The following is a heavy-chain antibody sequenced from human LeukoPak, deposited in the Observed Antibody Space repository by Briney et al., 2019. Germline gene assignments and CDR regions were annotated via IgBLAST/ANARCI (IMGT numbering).Heavy chain of an antibody. J-gene: IGHJ5*02. D-gene: IGHD6-13*01. CDR2: IYYSGST. CDR1: GGSISSYY. CDR3: ARRYSSSWYTLGWFDP. V-gene: IGHV4-59*08. Sequence: SETLSLTCTVSGGSISSYYWSWIRQPPGKGLEWIGYIYYSGSTNYNPSLKSRVTISVDPSKNQSSLTLSSVPAADTAVYYCARRYSSSWYTLGWFDPWGQGTLVTVSS.